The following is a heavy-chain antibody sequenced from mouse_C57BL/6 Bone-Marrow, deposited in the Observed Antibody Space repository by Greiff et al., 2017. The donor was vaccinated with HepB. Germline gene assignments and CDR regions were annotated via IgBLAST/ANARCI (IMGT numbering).Heavy chain of an antibody. D-gene: IGHD3-3*01. Sequence: QVQLQQPGAELVKPGASVKLSCKASGYTFTSYWMHWVKQRPGRGLEWIGRIDPNSGGTKYNEKFKSKATLTVDKPSSTAYMQLISLTSEDSAVYYCSRGDTPAWFAYWGQGTLVTVSA. J-gene: IGHJ3*01. CDR2: IDPNSGGT. CDR3: SRGDTPAWFAY. CDR1: GYTFTSYW. V-gene: IGHV1-72*01.